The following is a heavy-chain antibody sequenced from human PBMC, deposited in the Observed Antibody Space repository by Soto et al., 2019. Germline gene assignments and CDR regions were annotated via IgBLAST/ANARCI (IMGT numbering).Heavy chain of an antibody. V-gene: IGHV1-8*01. Sequence: ASVKVSCKASGYTFTSYDINWVRQATGQGLEWMGWMNPNSGNTGYAQKFQGRVTMTRNTSISTAYMELSSLRSEDTAVYYCARDIAAAGTSWFDPWGQGTLVTVSS. D-gene: IGHD6-13*01. CDR2: MNPNSGNT. J-gene: IGHJ5*02. CDR1: GYTFTSYD. CDR3: ARDIAAAGTSWFDP.